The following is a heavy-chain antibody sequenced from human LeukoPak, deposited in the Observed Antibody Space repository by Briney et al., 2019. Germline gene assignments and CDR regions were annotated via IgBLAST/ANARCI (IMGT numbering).Heavy chain of an antibody. D-gene: IGHD3-22*01. J-gene: IGHJ3*02. CDR3: ARVNYYDSSGYGMGAFDI. CDR2: IYYSGST. Sequence: SETLSLTCTVSGGSISSGGYYWSWIRQHPGKGLEWIGYIYYSGSTYYNPSLKSRVTISVDTSKNQFSLKLSSVTAADTAVYYCARVNYYDSSGYGMGAFDIWGQGTMVTVSS. CDR1: GGSISSGGYY. V-gene: IGHV4-31*03.